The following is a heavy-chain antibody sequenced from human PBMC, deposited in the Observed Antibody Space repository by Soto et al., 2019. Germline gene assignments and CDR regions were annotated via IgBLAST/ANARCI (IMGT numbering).Heavy chain of an antibody. CDR1: GYTFTSYG. Sequence: GASVKVSCKASGYTFTSYGISWVRQAPGQGLEWMGWISAYNGNTNYAQKLQGRVTMTTDTSTSTAYMELRSLRSDDTAVYYCAREEVRPRDYYYCYMDVWGKGTTVTVSS. V-gene: IGHV1-18*01. CDR3: AREEVRPRDYYYCYMDV. J-gene: IGHJ6*03. CDR2: ISAYNGNT.